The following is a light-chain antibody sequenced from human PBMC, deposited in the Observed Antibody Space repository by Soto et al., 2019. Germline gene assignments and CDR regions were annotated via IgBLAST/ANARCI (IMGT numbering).Light chain of an antibody. Sequence: DIQMTQSPSSVSASVGDRVTITCRASQVIYSWIAWYQQKPGRAPKLLIYKASTLKSGVPSRFSGSGSGTEFTLTISSLQPDDFATYYCQHYNSYSEAFGQGTKVDI. CDR2: KAS. CDR1: QVIYSW. J-gene: IGKJ1*01. CDR3: QHYNSYSEA. V-gene: IGKV1-5*03.